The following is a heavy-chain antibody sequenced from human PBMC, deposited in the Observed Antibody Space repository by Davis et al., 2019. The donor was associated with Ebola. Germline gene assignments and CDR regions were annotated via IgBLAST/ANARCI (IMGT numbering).Heavy chain of an antibody. D-gene: IGHD2/OR15-2a*01. CDR3: ARGQNVFRH. V-gene: IGHV3-30-3*01. CDR1: GFSFSTYA. J-gene: IGHJ4*02. Sequence: PGGSLRLSCAASGFSFSTYAVHWVRQAAGKGLEWVAFISYDGSNKYYADSVKGRFTISRDNSKNTLFLQLNSLRADDTAVYYCARGQNVFRHWGQGTPVTVSS. CDR2: ISYDGSNK.